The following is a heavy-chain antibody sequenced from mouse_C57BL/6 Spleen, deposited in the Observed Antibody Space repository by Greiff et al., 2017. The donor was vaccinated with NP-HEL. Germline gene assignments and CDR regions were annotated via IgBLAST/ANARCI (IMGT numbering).Heavy chain of an antibody. D-gene: IGHD2-4*01. CDR3: ASFYDYDGGFAY. V-gene: IGHV5-16*01. J-gene: IGHJ3*01. CDR2: INYDGSST. Sequence: EVKLVESEGGLVQPGSSMKLSCTASGFTFSDYYMAWVRQVPEKGLEWVANINYDGSSTYYLDSLKSRFIISRDNAKNILYLQMSSLKSEDTATYYCASFYDYDGGFAYWGQGTLVTVSA. CDR1: GFTFSDYY.